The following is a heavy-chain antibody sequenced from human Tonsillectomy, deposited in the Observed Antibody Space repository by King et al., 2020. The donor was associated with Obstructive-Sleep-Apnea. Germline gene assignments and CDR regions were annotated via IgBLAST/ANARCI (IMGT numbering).Heavy chain of an antibody. J-gene: IGHJ1*01. D-gene: IGHD2-15*01. CDR3: ASDIVVVVAATPYGIQH. CDR2: INSDGSST. Sequence: VQLVESGGGLVQPGGSLRLSCAASGFTFSSYWMHWVRQAPGKGLVWVSRINSDGSSTSYAYSVKGRFTISRDNAKNTLYLQMNSLRAEDTAVYYCASDIVVVVAATPYGIQHWGQGTLVTVSS. CDR1: GFTFSSYW. V-gene: IGHV3-74*01.